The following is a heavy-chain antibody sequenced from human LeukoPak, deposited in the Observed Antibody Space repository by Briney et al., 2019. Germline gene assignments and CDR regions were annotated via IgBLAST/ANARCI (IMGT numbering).Heavy chain of an antibody. J-gene: IGHJ4*02. CDR1: GITFSRHW. V-gene: IGHV3-7*03. CDR3: ATPLDYSDSSGYHQGGD. D-gene: IGHD3-22*01. CDR2: IKEDGTKR. Sequence: GGSLRLSCVASGITFSRHWMTWVRQAPGKGLEWVANIKEDGTKRNYVDSVKGRFTISRDNAKNSLYLQMNSLRAEDTAVYYCATPLDYSDSSGYHQGGDWGRGTLVTVSS.